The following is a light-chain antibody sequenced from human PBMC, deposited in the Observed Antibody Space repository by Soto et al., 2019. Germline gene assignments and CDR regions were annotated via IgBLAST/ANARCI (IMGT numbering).Light chain of an antibody. CDR1: QSVSTN. CDR2: GAS. CDR3: QQYNNWPYT. V-gene: IGKV3-15*01. Sequence: EIVMTQSPDTLSVSPGERATLSCRASQSVSTNLAWYQQKPGQAPRLLIYGASTRATGIPARFSGSGSGTEFTLTISSLQSEDFAVYHCQQYNNWPYTFGQGTQLEIK. J-gene: IGKJ2*01.